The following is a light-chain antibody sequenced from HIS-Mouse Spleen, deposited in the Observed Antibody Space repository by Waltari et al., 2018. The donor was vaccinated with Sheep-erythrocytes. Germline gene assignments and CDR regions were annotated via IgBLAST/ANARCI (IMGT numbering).Light chain of an antibody. CDR2: EVS. V-gene: IGLV2-18*01. J-gene: IGLJ2*01. CDR3: SLYTSSSTLV. Sequence: QSALTQSPSVSGSPGQSVTISCTGTSSDVGSYNRVSWYQQPPGTAPKLMIYEVSNRPSGVPDRFSGSKSGNPASLTISGLQAEDEADYYCSLYTSSSTLVFGGGTKLTVL. CDR1: SSDVGSYNR.